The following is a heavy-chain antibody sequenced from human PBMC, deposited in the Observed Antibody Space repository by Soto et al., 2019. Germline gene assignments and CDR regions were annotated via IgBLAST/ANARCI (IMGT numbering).Heavy chain of an antibody. CDR3: AKDESRYCTDTSCYPMDV. CDR2: ISYDGRNK. J-gene: IGHJ6*02. CDR1: GFTFSTYG. Sequence: GGSLRLSCAASGFTFSTYGMHWVRQAPGKGLEWVAVISYDGRNKYYADPVKGRFAISRDNSKNVLFLQMNSLRAEDTSVYYCAKDESRYCTDTSCYPMDVWGQGTTVTVSS. D-gene: IGHD2-2*01. V-gene: IGHV3-30*18.